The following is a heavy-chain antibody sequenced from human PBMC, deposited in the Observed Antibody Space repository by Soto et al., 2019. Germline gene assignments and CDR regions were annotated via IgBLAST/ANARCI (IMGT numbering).Heavy chain of an antibody. CDR2: INHSGST. CDR1: GGSFSGYY. J-gene: IGHJ4*02. CDR3: ASSIRTIPFDY. D-gene: IGHD3-3*01. Sequence: VQLQQWGAGLLKPSETLSLTCAVYGGSFSGYYWSWIRQPPGKGLEWIGEINHSGSTNYNPSLKSRVTISVDTSKNQFSLKLSSVTAADTAVYYCASSIRTIPFDYWGQGTLVTVSS. V-gene: IGHV4-34*01.